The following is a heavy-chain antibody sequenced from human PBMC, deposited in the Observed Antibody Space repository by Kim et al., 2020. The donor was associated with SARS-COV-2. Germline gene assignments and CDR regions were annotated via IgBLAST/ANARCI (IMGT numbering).Heavy chain of an antibody. CDR2: INPNSGGT. V-gene: IGHV1-2*02. J-gene: IGHJ1*01. CDR1: GYTFTGYY. D-gene: IGHD1-26*01. Sequence: ASVKVSCKASGYTFTGYYMHWVRQAPGQGLEWMGWINPNSGGTNYAQKFQGRVTMTRDTSISTAYMELSRLRSDDTAVYYCARDRITGIVGATGLGVKYFQHWGQGTLVTVSS. CDR3: ARDRITGIVGATGLGVKYFQH.